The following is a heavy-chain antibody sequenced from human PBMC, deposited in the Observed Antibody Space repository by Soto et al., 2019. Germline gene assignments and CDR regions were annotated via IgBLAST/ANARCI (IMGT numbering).Heavy chain of an antibody. V-gene: IGHV1-69*01. Sequence: PLKLSCKASGGTFSSYAISCVLQAPGQGLEWMGGIIPIFGTANYAQKFQGRVTITADESTSTAYMELSSMRSEDPAVYYCARVGGASSNVSAVPPYYYYGMDVWGQGTTVTVSS. CDR2: IIPIFGTA. J-gene: IGHJ6*02. D-gene: IGHD1-26*01. CDR3: ARVGGASSNVSAVPPYYYYGMDV. CDR1: GGTFSSYA.